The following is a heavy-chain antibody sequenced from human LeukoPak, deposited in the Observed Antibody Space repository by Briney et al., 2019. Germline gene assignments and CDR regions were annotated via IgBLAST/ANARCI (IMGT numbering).Heavy chain of an antibody. V-gene: IGHV4-34*01. D-gene: IGHD3-9*01. Sequence: SETLSPTCTVSGGSISSYYWSWIRQPPGKGLEWIGEINHSGSTNYNPSLKSRVTISVDTSKNQFSLKLSSVTAADTAVYYCARVNPGLRYFGYWGQGTLVTVSS. J-gene: IGHJ4*02. CDR1: GGSISSYY. CDR3: ARVNPGLRYFGY. CDR2: INHSGST.